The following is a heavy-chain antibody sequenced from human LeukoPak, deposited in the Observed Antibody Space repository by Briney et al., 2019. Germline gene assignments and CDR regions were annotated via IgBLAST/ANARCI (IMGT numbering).Heavy chain of an antibody. CDR3: ARVDNGEFGFDY. Sequence: EASVKVSCKASGYTFTGYYMHWVRQAPGQGLEWMGWINPNSGGTNYAQKFQGRVTMTRDTSISTACMELSRLRSDDTAVYYCARVDNGEFGFDYWGQGTLVTVSS. D-gene: IGHD2-8*01. CDR1: GYTFTGYY. V-gene: IGHV1-2*02. CDR2: INPNSGGT. J-gene: IGHJ4*02.